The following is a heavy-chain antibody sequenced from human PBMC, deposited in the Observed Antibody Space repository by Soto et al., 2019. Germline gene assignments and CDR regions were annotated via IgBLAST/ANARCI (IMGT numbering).Heavy chain of an antibody. CDR2: TYYRSKWYN. Sequence: SQTLSLTCAISGGSVSSNSAAWNLIRQSPSRGLEWLGRTYYRSKWYNDYAVSVKSRITINPDTSKNQFSLQLNSVTPEDTAVYYCARDREQLGGYYYYGMDVWGQGTTVTVSS. V-gene: IGHV6-1*01. CDR1: GGSVSSNSAA. J-gene: IGHJ6*02. CDR3: ARDREQLGGYYYYGMDV. D-gene: IGHD6-6*01.